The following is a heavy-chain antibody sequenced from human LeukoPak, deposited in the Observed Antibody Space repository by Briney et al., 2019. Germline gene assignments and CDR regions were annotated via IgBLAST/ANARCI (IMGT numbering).Heavy chain of an antibody. CDR2: FAREVDDT. V-gene: IGHV1-24*01. D-gene: IGHD4-23*01. CDR1: EYLLSELS. Sequence: SVKVSCKVSEYLLSELSIHRVRQTAGKGLEWMAGFAREVDDTIYSENFQGRVTMTDDTSTDTAYMELRSLTFDDTAVYYCTTGMANDYAGNDYWGQGTLVTVSS. CDR3: TTGMANDYAGNDY. J-gene: IGHJ4*02.